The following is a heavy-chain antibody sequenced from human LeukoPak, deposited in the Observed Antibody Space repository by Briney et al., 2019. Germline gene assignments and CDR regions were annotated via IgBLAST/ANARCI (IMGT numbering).Heavy chain of an antibody. V-gene: IGHV3-21*01. CDR1: GFTISSDI. Sequence: PGGSLRLSCAASGFTISSDIMNWVRQAPGKGLEWVASISRNSTYIHYADSVKGRFTISRDNARNSLFLQMNSLRAEDTAIYYCASDEGNYFDYWGQGTLVTVSS. CDR3: ASDEGNYFDY. CDR2: ISRNSTYI. J-gene: IGHJ4*02.